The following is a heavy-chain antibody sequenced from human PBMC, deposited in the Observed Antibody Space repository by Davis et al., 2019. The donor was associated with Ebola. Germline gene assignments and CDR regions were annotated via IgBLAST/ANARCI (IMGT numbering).Heavy chain of an antibody. J-gene: IGHJ4*02. V-gene: IGHV1-46*01. CDR1: GYTFTAYY. Sequence: ASVQVSCKASGYTFTAYYLHWVRQAPGQGLDWMGIINPSGGSTTYAQKFQGRFTITRDTSATTAYLEVSSLTSEDMAVYYCARDEFDFWGQGTLVTVSS. CDR2: INPSGGST. CDR3: ARDEFDF.